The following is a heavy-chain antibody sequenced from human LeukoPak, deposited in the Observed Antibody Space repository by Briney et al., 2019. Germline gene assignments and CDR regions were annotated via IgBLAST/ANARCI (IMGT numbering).Heavy chain of an antibody. CDR1: GFTFSTYA. V-gene: IGHV3-23*01. CDR2: ISGTGGST. CDR3: AKDWTGTKPFDL. D-gene: IGHD3/OR15-3a*01. Sequence: GGSLRLSCAASGFTFSTYAMTWVRQAPGKGLEWVSLISGTGGSTYYADSVKGRFTISRDNSKNTLYMQMNSLRAKDTAVYYCAKDWTGTKPFDLWGRGTLVTVSS. J-gene: IGHJ2*01.